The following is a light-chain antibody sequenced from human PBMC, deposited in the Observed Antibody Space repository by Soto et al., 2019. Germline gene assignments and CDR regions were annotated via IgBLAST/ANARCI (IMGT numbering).Light chain of an antibody. J-gene: IGKJ4*01. CDR3: QRYGTSLPLT. CDR2: GAS. CDR1: QSVSSNY. Sequence: EIVLTQSPGTLSLSPGDRATISCRASQSVSSNYLAWYQQKPGQAPRLLIYGASSRATGIPDRFSGSGSGTDFTLTISRLEPEDFAVYYCQRYGTSLPLTFGGGTKVDI. V-gene: IGKV3-20*01.